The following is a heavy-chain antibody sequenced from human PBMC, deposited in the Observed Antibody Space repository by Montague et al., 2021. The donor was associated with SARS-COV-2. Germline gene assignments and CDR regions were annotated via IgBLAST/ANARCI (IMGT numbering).Heavy chain of an antibody. CDR1: GDSVSSNSAT. J-gene: IGHJ4*02. Sequence: CAISGDSVSSNSATWNWIRQSPSRGLERLGRTYYRSMWKSDYARSVKSRIAINPDTSKNQFSLQLSSVTPEDTALYYCVGGIEAAGSYDYWGQGTLVTVSS. D-gene: IGHD6-13*01. CDR3: VGGIEAAGSYDY. V-gene: IGHV6-1*01. CDR2: TYYRSMWKS.